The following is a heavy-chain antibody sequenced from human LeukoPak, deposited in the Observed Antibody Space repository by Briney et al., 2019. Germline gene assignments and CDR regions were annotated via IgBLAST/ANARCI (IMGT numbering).Heavy chain of an antibody. Sequence: SETLSLTCTVSGDSISSSNCYWGWIRQPPGKGLEWIGTINYSGSTYYNPPLKSRVTMSVDTSKSQFSLKLSSVTAADTAVYYCTRRITGTTSDSFDYWGQGILVTVSS. CDR2: INYSGST. CDR1: GDSISSSNCY. D-gene: IGHD1-20*01. CDR3: TRRITGTTSDSFDY. V-gene: IGHV4-39*01. J-gene: IGHJ4*02.